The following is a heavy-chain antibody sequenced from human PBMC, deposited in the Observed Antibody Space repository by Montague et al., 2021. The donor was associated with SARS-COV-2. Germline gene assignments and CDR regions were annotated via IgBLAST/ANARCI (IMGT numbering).Heavy chain of an antibody. J-gene: IGHJ6*03. CDR2: INHSGST. V-gene: IGHV4-34*01. CDR3: AGTYYDFWSGFIHYYYMDV. D-gene: IGHD3-3*01. Sequence: SETLSLTCAVYGGSFSGYYWNWIRQPPGKGLEWIGEINHSGSTNYNPSLKSRVTISVDTSKNQFSLKLSSVTAADTAVYYCAGTYYDFWSGFIHYYYMDVWGKGTTVTVSS. CDR1: GGSFSGYY.